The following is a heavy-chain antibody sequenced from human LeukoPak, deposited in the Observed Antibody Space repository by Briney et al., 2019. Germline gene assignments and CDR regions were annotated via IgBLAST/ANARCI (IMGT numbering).Heavy chain of an antibody. J-gene: IGHJ5*02. CDR1: GFTFSSYG. CDR3: AKGPYYYGSGSYDP. V-gene: IGHV3-30*18. D-gene: IGHD3-10*01. Sequence: GGSLRLSCAASGFTFSSYGVHWVRQAPGKGLEWVAVISYDGSNKYYADSVKGRFTISRDNSKNTLYLQMNSLRAEDTAVYYCAKGPYYYGSGSYDPWGQGTLVTVSS. CDR2: ISYDGSNK.